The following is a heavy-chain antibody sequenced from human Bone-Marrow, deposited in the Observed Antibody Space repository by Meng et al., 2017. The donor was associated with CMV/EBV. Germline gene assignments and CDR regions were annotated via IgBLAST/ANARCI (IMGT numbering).Heavy chain of an antibody. CDR2: IIPILGIA. CDR3: ARAEDYVWGSYRYDWFDP. D-gene: IGHD3-16*02. Sequence: SVKVSCKASGGAFSSYTISWVRQAPGQGLEWMGRIIPILGIANYAQKFQGRVTITADKSTSTAYMELSSLRPEDTAVYYCARAEDYVWGSYRYDWFDPWGQRTLVTLSS. CDR1: GGAFSSYT. J-gene: IGHJ5*02. V-gene: IGHV1-69*02.